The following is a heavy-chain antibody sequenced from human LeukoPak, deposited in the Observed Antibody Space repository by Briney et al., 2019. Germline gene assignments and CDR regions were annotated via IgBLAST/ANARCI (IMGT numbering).Heavy chain of an antibody. D-gene: IGHD2-15*01. CDR3: ARDSPPAFCSGGSCYFDY. Sequence: SETLSLTCAVYGGSFSGYYWSWIRQPPGKGLEWIGEINHSGSTNYNPSLKSRVTISKDTSKNEFSLKLSSVTAADTAVYYCARDSPPAFCSGGSCYFDYWGQGTLVTVSS. CDR2: INHSGST. V-gene: IGHV4-34*01. CDR1: GGSFSGYY. J-gene: IGHJ4*02.